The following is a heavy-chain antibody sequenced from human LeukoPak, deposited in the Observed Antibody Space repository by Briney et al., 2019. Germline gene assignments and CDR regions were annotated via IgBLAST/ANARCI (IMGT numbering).Heavy chain of an antibody. Sequence: GGSLRLSCAASGFTFSTYAVSWVRQAPGKGLEWVSAISASGSNTYYADSVKGRFTISRDNSQSTLYLQMNSLRADDTAVYYCAKDPAYGSGNYKTAFDHWGQGTLVTVSS. CDR1: GFTFSTYA. CDR3: AKDPAYGSGNYKTAFDH. V-gene: IGHV3-23*01. D-gene: IGHD3-10*01. CDR2: ISASGSNT. J-gene: IGHJ4*02.